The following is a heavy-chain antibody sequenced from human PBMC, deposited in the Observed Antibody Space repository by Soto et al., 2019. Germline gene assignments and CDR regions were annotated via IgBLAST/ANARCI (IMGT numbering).Heavy chain of an antibody. V-gene: IGHV4-34*01. D-gene: IGHD6-6*01. CDR2: INHSGST. Sequence: SETLSLTCAVDGGSFSGYYLSWIRQPPGKGLEWIGEINHSGSTNYNPSLKSRVTISVDTSKNQFSLKLSSVTAADTAVYYCARGHSPIIIAARILYFDYWGQGTLVTVSS. CDR1: GGSFSGYY. CDR3: ARGHSPIIIAARILYFDY. J-gene: IGHJ4*02.